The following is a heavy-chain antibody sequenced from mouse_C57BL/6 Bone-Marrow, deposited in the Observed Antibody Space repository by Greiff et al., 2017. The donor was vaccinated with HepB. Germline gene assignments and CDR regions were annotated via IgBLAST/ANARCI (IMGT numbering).Heavy chain of an antibody. CDR1: GYTFTSYD. J-gene: IGHJ2*01. CDR3: VRVDYYGSSYEVYYFDY. V-gene: IGHV1-85*01. Sequence: VQLQQSGPELVKPGASVKLSCKASGYTFTSYDINWVKQRPGQGLEWIGWIYPRDGSTKYNEKFKGKATLTVDTSSSTAYMELHSLTSEDSAVYFCVRVDYYGSSYEVYYFDYWGQGTTLTVSS. CDR2: IYPRDGST. D-gene: IGHD1-1*01.